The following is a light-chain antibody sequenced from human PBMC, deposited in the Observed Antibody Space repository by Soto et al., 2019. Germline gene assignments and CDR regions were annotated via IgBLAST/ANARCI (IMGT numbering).Light chain of an antibody. CDR3: QQYGSFPLT. V-gene: IGKV3-20*01. Sequence: ETVLTQSPGTMSLSPGDRATLSFRASQSIINDFFAWYQQKPGQAPRLLIYGASNRATGIPDRFSGSGSGTGFTLTISRLEPEDFAVYYCQQYGSFPLTFGGGTKVGIK. CDR2: GAS. CDR1: QSIINDF. J-gene: IGKJ4*01.